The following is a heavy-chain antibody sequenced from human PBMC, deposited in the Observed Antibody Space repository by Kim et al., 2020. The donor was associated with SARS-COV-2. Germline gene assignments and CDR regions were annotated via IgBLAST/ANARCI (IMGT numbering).Heavy chain of an antibody. CDR1: GYTFTSYD. CDR3: ARGGTAGYDFWSGNYYYYGMDV. CDR2: MNPNSGNT. J-gene: IGHJ6*02. V-gene: IGHV1-8*01. D-gene: IGHD3-3*01. Sequence: ASVKVSCKASGYTFTSYDINWVRQATGQGLEWMGWMNPNSGNTGYAQKFQGRVTMTRNTSISTAYMELSSLRSEDTAVYYCARGGTAGYDFWSGNYYYYGMDVWGQGTTVTVSS.